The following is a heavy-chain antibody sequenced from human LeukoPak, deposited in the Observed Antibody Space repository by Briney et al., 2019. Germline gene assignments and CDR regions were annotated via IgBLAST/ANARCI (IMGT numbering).Heavy chain of an antibody. CDR2: INPNRGNT. CDR1: GYTFTDYY. CDR3: ARDSSTVTTPYFDY. V-gene: IGHV1-2*02. Sequence: ASVKVSCKASGYTFTDYYIHWVRQAPGQGLEWMGWINPNRGNTNYAQKFQGRITMTRDTSISTAYMELSRLTSDDTAVYYCARDSSTVTTPYFDYWGQGTLVTVSS. J-gene: IGHJ4*02. D-gene: IGHD4-11*01.